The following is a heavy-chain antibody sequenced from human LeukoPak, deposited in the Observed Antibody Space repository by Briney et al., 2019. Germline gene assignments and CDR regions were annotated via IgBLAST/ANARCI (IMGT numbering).Heavy chain of an antibody. CDR1: GFTFSDFA. CDR2: LRYDGNNK. D-gene: IGHD3-16*01. J-gene: IGHJ3*02. CDR3: AKDSIYGGWGNAFDI. Sequence: QPGGSLRLSCEASGFTFSDFAMSWVRQAPGKGLEWVAFLRYDGNNKFYTDSVKGRFTISRDNSKNMLYLQMNSLRVEDAAVYYCAKDSIYGGWGNAFDIWGQGTMVTVSS. V-gene: IGHV3-30*02.